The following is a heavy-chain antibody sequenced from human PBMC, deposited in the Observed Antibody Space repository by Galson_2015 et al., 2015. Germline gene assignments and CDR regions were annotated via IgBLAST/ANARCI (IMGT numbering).Heavy chain of an antibody. CDR1: GFTFSSYA. J-gene: IGHJ4*02. D-gene: IGHD1-26*01. CDR2: ISGSGGST. Sequence: SLRLSCAASGFTFSSYAMSWVRQAPGKGLEWVSAISGSGGSTYYADSVKGRFTISRDNSKNTLYLQMNSLRAEDTAVYYCASNARGSYYPFGYWGQGTLVTVSS. V-gene: IGHV3-23*01. CDR3: ASNARGSYYPFGY.